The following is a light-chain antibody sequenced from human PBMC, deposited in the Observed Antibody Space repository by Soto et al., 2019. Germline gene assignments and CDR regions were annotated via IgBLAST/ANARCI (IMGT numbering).Light chain of an antibody. V-gene: IGLV2-8*01. J-gene: IGLJ2*01. Sequence: QSALTQPPSASGSPGQSVTISCTGTYSDVGGSNYVSWYQQHPGKAPKLVIYEVIQRPSGVPDHFSGSRSGNTASLTVSRLQAEDEADYYCSSNVVGTNLKIFGGGTKVTVL. CDR2: EVI. CDR1: YSDVGGSNY. CDR3: SSNVVGTNLKI.